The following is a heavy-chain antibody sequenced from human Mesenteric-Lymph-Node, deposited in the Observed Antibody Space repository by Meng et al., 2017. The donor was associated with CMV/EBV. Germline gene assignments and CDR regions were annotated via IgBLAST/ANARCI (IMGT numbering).Heavy chain of an antibody. J-gene: IGHJ6*02. D-gene: IGHD3-3*01. CDR1: GYTFTSYD. CDR2: MNPNSWNT. Sequence: AAVKVSCKASGYTFTSYDFNWVRQATGQGLEWRGWMNPNSWNTCYAQKFQGRVTITRNTPISTDYMELSSLRSEDTAVYYCARAGLADNDFWCGYWGDTYYYYYYAMDVWGQGTTVTVSS. V-gene: IGHV1-8*03. CDR3: ARAGLADNDFWCGYWGDTYYYYYYAMDV.